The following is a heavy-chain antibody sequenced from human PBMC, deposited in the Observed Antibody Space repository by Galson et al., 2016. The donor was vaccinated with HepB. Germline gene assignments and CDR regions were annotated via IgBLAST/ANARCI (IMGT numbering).Heavy chain of an antibody. CDR3: AADFGGPDEY. D-gene: IGHD3-10*01. J-gene: IGHJ4*02. V-gene: IGHV3-74*01. CDR1: GLTFSKYW. Sequence: SLRLSCAFSGLTFSKYWMHWVRQAPGKGLVWVSRMNPGGSRTDYADSVKGRFTISKDNAKNTLYLQMNSLRAEDTAVYYCAADFGGPDEYWGQGSMVAVSS. CDR2: MNPGGSRT.